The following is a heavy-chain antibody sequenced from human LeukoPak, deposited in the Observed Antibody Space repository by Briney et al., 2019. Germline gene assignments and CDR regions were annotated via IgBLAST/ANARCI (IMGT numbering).Heavy chain of an antibody. J-gene: IGHJ3*02. V-gene: IGHV3-11*01. Sequence: GGSLRLSCAVSGFTFRDYYMIWIRQAPGKGLEWVSYTSSSGGSIYYADSVKGRFTISRDNAKNLLFLQMNSLRAEDTAVYYCARALNDALDIWGRGTTVTVSS. CDR1: GFTFRDYY. D-gene: IGHD3-9*01. CDR3: ARALNDALDI. CDR2: TSSSGGSI.